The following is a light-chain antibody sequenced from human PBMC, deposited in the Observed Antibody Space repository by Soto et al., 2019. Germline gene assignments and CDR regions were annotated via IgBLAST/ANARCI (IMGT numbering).Light chain of an antibody. Sequence: DFVMTQFPDSLAVSLGERATIHCKSSQSVLYSSNNKNYIAWYKQTAGHPPKLLFFCASTREAGVPDRFSAGGSGTDFTLTISSLQAEDVAVYFCQQYYGTPYTFGQGTKVEIK. CDR2: CAS. CDR1: QSVLYSSNNKNY. V-gene: IGKV4-1*01. CDR3: QQYYGTPYT. J-gene: IGKJ2*01.